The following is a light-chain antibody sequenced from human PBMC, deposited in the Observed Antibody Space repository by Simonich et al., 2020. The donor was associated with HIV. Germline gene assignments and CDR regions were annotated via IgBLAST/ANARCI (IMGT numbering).Light chain of an antibody. V-gene: IGLV2-14*03. J-gene: IGLJ1*01. CDR2: DVS. CDR3: SSHTTSSTLYV. Sequence: QSALTQPASVSGSPGQSITISCTGTSSDVGGYNYVSWYQQHPGKALKLMIYDVSNRPSGVSNRFSGSKSGNTASLTISGLQAEDEADYYCSSHTTSSTLYVFGTGTRVTVL. CDR1: SSDVGGYNY.